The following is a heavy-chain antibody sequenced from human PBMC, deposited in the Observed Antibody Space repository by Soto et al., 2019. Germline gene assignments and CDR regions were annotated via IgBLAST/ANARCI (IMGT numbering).Heavy chain of an antibody. CDR2: INSDGSST. Sequence: GSLRLSCAASGFTFSSYWMHWVRQAPGKGLVWVSRINSDGSSTSYADSVKGRFTISRDNAKNSLYLQMNSLRAEDTALYYCAKGEAAAGMGYYYYMDVWGKGTTVTVSS. CDR3: AKGEAAAGMGYYYYMDV. CDR1: GFTFSSYW. V-gene: IGHV3-74*01. J-gene: IGHJ6*03. D-gene: IGHD6-13*01.